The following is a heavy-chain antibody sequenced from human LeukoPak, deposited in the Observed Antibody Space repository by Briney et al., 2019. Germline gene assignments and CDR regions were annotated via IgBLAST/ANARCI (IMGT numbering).Heavy chain of an antibody. Sequence: SETLSLTCAVYGGSFSGNYWTLIRHTPPPALESIPATRPPRPITGYNPSLRGRATISVDSSKKQFSLKLTSVTAADTGVYYCARVPDFIARPCDSWGPGTLVTVSS. D-gene: IGHD2-21*01. J-gene: IGHJ4*02. CDR2: TRPPRPIT. CDR1: GGSFSGNY. V-gene: IGHV4-34*01. CDR3: ARVPDFIARPCDS.